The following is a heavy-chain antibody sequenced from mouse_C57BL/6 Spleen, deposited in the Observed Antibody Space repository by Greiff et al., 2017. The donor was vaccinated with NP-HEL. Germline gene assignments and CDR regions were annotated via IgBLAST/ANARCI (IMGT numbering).Heavy chain of an antibody. CDR1: GFTFSSYT. D-gene: IGHD1-1*01. CDR2: ISGGGGNA. Sequence: DVMLVESGGGLVKPGGSLKLSCAASGFTFSSYTMSWVRQTPEKRLEWVATISGGGGNAYYPDSVKGRFTISRDNAKNTLYLQMSSLRSEVTALYYCESLVTTVDYFAYWGQGTTLTVSS. V-gene: IGHV5-9*01. J-gene: IGHJ2*01. CDR3: ESLVTTVDYFAY.